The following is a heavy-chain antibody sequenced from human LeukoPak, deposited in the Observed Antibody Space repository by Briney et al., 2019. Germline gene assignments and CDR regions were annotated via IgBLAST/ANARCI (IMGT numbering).Heavy chain of an antibody. Sequence: PGGSLPVSCAASGLTFSTYWMHWVRQAPGKGLVWVSRINSDGRSTTYADFVKGRFTISRDNAKNTLYLQMNSLRAEDTAVYYCAREGTSGWCYFDYWGQGTVVSASS. V-gene: IGHV3-74*01. CDR1: GLTFSTYW. CDR2: INSDGRST. CDR3: AREGTSGWCYFDY. J-gene: IGHJ4*02. D-gene: IGHD6-19*01.